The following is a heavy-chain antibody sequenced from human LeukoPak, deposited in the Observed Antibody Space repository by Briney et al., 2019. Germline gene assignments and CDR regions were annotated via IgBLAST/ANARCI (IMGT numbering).Heavy chain of an antibody. V-gene: IGHV3-23*01. J-gene: IGHJ1*01. CDR2: ISGSDRTT. CDR1: GFTFSRVA. Sequence: GGSLRLSCEASGFTFSRVAMSWVRQAPGKGLEWVSSISGSDRTTYYADSVKGRFTISRDNAKNTVSLQMNSLRAEDTGVYYCARAPSEIGGYYPEYFRHWGQGTLVTVSS. CDR3: ARAPSEIGGYYPEYFRH. D-gene: IGHD3-22*01.